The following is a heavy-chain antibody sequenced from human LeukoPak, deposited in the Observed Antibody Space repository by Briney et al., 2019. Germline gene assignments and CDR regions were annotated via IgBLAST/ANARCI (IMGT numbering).Heavy chain of an antibody. J-gene: IGHJ4*02. Sequence: GGSLRLSCAASGFTFSSYAMTWVRQAPGKGLEWVSTISDSGARTNYADSAKGRFTISRDNSMNTLYLQMNSLRADDTAVYYCASDYFLDYWGQGTLVTVPS. V-gene: IGHV3-23*01. CDR3: ASDYFLDY. D-gene: IGHD6-25*01. CDR1: GFTFSSYA. CDR2: ISDSGART.